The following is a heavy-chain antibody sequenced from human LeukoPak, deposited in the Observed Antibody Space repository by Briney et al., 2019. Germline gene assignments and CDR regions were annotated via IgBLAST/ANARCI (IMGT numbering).Heavy chain of an antibody. Sequence: ASVKVSCKASGYTFTGYYMHWVRQAPGQGLEWMGWINPNSGGTNYAQKVQGRVTMTRDTSISTAYMELSRLRSDDTAVYYCAREGIFGYYDSSGPGVYWGQGTLVTVSS. CDR2: INPNSGGT. D-gene: IGHD3-22*01. CDR1: GYTFTGYY. CDR3: AREGIFGYYDSSGPGVY. V-gene: IGHV1-2*02. J-gene: IGHJ4*02.